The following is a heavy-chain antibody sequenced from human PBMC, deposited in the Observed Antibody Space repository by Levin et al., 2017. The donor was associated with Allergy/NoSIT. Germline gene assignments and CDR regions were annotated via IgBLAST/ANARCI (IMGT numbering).Heavy chain of an antibody. CDR1: GFTFSSYG. D-gene: IGHD5-12*01. Sequence: PGESLKISCAASGFTFSSYGMHWVRQAPGKGLEWVAVIWYDGSNKYYADSVKGRFTISRDNSKNTLYLQMNSLRAEDTAVYYCARTDIVAGLDYWGQGTLVTVSS. J-gene: IGHJ4*02. CDR3: ARTDIVAGLDY. V-gene: IGHV3-33*01. CDR2: IWYDGSNK.